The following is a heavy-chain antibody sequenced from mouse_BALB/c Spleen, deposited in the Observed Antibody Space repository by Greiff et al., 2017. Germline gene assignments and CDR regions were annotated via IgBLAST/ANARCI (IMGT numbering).Heavy chain of an antibody. D-gene: IGHD2-1*01. CDR2: ISSGGST. CDR3: ARGGGKGWYFDV. V-gene: IGHV5-6-5*01. J-gene: IGHJ1*01. CDR1: GFTFSSYA. Sequence: EVQVVESGGGLVKPGGSLKLSCAASGFTFSSYAMSWVRQTPEKRLEWVASISSGGSTYYPDSVKGRFTISRDNARNILYLQMSSLRSEDTAMYYCARGGGKGWYFDVWGAGTTVTVSS.